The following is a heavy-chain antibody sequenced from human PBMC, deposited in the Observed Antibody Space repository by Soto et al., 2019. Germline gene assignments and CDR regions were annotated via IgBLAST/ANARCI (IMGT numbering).Heavy chain of an antibody. J-gene: IGHJ4*02. CDR2: ISWNSASM. V-gene: IGHV3-9*01. Sequence: GGSLRLSCAASGGTFDDYAMLWVRQAPGKGLEWVSGISWNSASMDYADSVKDRFSISRDNAENSLYLQMNILKIEDTAFYYCATLISDTYYDLDFWGQGTLGTVSS. CDR1: GGTFDDYA. D-gene: IGHD1-26*01. CDR3: ATLISDTYYDLDF.